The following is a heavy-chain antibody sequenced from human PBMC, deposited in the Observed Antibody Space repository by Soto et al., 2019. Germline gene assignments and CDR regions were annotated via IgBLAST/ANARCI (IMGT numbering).Heavy chain of an antibody. J-gene: IGHJ4*02. CDR1: GFTFSDST. V-gene: IGHV3-73*01. Sequence: EVQLVESGGALVQPGGSLRLSCAASGFTFSDSTMHWVRQASGKGLEWVGRIRGKANSYATVYAAAVKGRFTISRDDSKNTAYLQMNSLKTEDTAVYYCTPLLGWGGQGTLVTVSS. D-gene: IGHD2-21*01. CDR2: IRGKANSYAT. CDR3: TPLLGW.